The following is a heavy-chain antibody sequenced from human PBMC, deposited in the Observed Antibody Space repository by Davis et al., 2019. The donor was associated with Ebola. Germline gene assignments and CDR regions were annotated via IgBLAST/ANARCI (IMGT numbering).Heavy chain of an antibody. J-gene: IGHJ4*02. Sequence: GESLKIPCKGPGYSFTSHWIGWVRQMPGNGLELMGLIYPGASGTRSNPYFQGQVTISADNSITTAYLQWTNLKASDTAMYYCVRIFGAKEFDYWGQGTLVTVSS. CDR1: GYSFTSHW. D-gene: IGHD4/OR15-4a*01. CDR3: VRIFGAKEFDY. CDR2: IYPGASGT. V-gene: IGHV5-51*01.